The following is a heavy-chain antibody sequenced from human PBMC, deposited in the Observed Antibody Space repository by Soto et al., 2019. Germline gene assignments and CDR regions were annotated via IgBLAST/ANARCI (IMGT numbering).Heavy chain of an antibody. J-gene: IGHJ5*02. Sequence: GGSLRLSCAASVFTFSSYAMSWVRQAPGKGLEWVSAISGSGGSTYYADSVKGRFTISRDNSKNTLYLQMNSLRAEDTAVYYCARIPAITGTTSWFDPWGQGTLVTVSS. D-gene: IGHD1-7*01. CDR2: ISGSGGST. CDR3: ARIPAITGTTSWFDP. V-gene: IGHV3-23*01. CDR1: VFTFSSYA.